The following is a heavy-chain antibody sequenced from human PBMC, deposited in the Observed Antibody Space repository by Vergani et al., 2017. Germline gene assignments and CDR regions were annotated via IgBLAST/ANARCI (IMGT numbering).Heavy chain of an antibody. Sequence: QVQLVESGGGVVQPGRSLRLSCAASGFTFSSYAMHWVRQAPGKGLEWVAVISYDGSNKYYADSVKGRFTISRDNSKNTLYLQMNSLRAEDTAVYYCARDGTGGSSTPGVDYWGQGTLVTVSS. CDR1: GFTFSSYA. CDR2: ISYDGSNK. CDR3: ARDGTGGSSTPGVDY. V-gene: IGHV3-30-3*01. J-gene: IGHJ4*02. D-gene: IGHD1-26*01.